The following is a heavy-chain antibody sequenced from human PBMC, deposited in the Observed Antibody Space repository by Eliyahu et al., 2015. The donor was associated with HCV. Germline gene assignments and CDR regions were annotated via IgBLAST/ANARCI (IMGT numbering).Heavy chain of an antibody. Sequence: QVQLVESGGGLVKPGGSLRLSCAASGFXFSAYYXSWXXQAPGKGLEWXSXIXSSGXTIYYADSVKGRFTISRDNAKNSLYLQMNSLRAEDTAVYYCARDPAGFLYYYDSSGPHDAFDIWGQGTMVTVSS. CDR2: IXSSGXTI. CDR1: GFXFSAYY. CDR3: ARDPAGFLYYYDSSGPHDAFDI. D-gene: IGHD3-22*01. V-gene: IGHV3-11*01. J-gene: IGHJ3*02.